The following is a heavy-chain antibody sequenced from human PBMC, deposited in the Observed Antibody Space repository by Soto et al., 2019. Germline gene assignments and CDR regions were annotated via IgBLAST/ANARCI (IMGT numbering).Heavy chain of an antibody. CDR2: FDPEDGET. CDR3: ATGHLGSSWGTGYYYGMDV. J-gene: IGHJ6*02. V-gene: IGHV1-24*01. CDR1: GYTLTELS. D-gene: IGHD6-13*01. Sequence: ASVKVSCKVSGYTLTELSMHWVRQAPGKGLEWMGGFDPEDGETIYAQKFQGRVTMTKDTSTDTAYMELSSLRSEDTAVYYCATGHLGSSWGTGYYYGMDVWGQGTTVTVSS.